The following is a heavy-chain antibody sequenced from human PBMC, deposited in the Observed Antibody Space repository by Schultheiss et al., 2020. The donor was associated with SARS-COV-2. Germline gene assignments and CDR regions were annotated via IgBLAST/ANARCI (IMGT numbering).Heavy chain of an antibody. Sequence: SVKVSCKASGGTFSSYAISWVRQAPGQGLEWMGGIIPIFGTANYAQKFQGRVTITADESTSTAYMELSSLRSEDTAVYYCARTVRGVIRTHYYYYGMDVWGQGTAVTGSS. V-gene: IGHV1-69*13. CDR2: IIPIFGTA. CDR1: GGTFSSYA. CDR3: ARTVRGVIRTHYYYYGMDV. J-gene: IGHJ6*02. D-gene: IGHD3-10*01.